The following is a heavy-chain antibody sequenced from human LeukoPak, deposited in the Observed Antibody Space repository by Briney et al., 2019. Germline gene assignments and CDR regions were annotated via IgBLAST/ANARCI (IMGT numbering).Heavy chain of an antibody. J-gene: IGHJ4*02. Sequence: GASVKVSCKASGYTFTSYDINWVRQAPGQGLEWMGWMNPNSGNTGYAQKFQGRVTITRNTSISTAYMELSSLRSEDTAVYYCARGPTPTRYYDFWSSYDYWGQGTLVTVSS. CDR3: ARGPTPTRYYDFWSSYDY. CDR2: MNPNSGNT. CDR1: GYTFTSYD. V-gene: IGHV1-8*03. D-gene: IGHD3-3*01.